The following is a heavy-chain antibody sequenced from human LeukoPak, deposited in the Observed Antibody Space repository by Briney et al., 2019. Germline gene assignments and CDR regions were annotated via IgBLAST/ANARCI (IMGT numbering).Heavy chain of an antibody. CDR2: IYTSGST. J-gene: IGHJ4*02. Sequence: PSETLSLTCTVSGGSISSSSYYWGWIRQPAGKGLEWIGRIYTSGSTNYNPSLKSRVTMSVDTSKNQFSLKLSSVTAADTAVYYCARDLVVGASVAYFDYWGQGTLVTVSS. D-gene: IGHD1-26*01. CDR1: GGSISSSSYY. V-gene: IGHV4-61*02. CDR3: ARDLVVGASVAYFDY.